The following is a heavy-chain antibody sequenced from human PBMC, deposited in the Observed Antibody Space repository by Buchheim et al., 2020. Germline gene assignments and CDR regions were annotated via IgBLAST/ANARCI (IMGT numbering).Heavy chain of an antibody. Sequence: QVQLQESGPGLMKPTDTLSLTCTVSGCSTSSYYWSWIRQPPGKGLEWIGYIYYSGSTNYNPSLKSRVTISVDTSKNQFSLKLSSVTAADTAVYYCARGSDYLVDYWGQRTL. J-gene: IGHJ4*02. CDR2: IYYSGST. CDR1: GCSTSSYY. D-gene: IGHD4-11*01. CDR3: ARGSDYLVDY. V-gene: IGHV4-59*01.